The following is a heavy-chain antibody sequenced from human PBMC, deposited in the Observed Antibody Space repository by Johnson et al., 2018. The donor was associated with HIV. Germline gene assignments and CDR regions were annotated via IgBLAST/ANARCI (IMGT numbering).Heavy chain of an antibody. CDR2: ISWNSGSI. Sequence: VQLVESGGCVVRPGGSLRLSCAASGFTFDDYAMHWVRQAPGKGLEWVSGISWNSGSIGYADSVKGRFTISRDNAKNSLYLQMNSLRAEDTALYYCAKDTGAYYYDSSGYWDAFDIWGQGTMDTVSS. D-gene: IGHD3-22*01. CDR3: AKDTGAYYYDSSGYWDAFDI. J-gene: IGHJ3*02. V-gene: IGHV3-9*01. CDR1: GFTFDDYA.